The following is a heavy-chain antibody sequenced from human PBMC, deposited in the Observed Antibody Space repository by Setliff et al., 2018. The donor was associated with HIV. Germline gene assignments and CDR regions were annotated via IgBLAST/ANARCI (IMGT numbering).Heavy chain of an antibody. Sequence: SETLSLTCTVSDDSISGGGYYWSWIRQSSGKGLEWIGYIYYSGSTYYNPSLKSRVTISVDTSKNRFSLKLSSVTAADTAIYYCALLYPYSGYLGYWGQGTLVTVSS. J-gene: IGHJ4*02. CDR2: IYYSGST. CDR1: DDSISGGGYY. V-gene: IGHV4-30-4*08. CDR3: ALLYPYSGYLGY. D-gene: IGHD1-26*01.